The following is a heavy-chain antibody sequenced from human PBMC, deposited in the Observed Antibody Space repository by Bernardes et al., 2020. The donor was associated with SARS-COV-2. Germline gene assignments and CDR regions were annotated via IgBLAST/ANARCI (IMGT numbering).Heavy chain of an antibody. D-gene: IGHD3-10*01. V-gene: IGHV3-74*01. Sequence: GGSLRLSCAASGFIFSSSCMHWVRQAPGKGLVWVSRIKCDGSGAVYADSVKGRFTIFRDNAKNTVYLQLNSLRAEDTAMYYCPRDGSYKLDYWGKGPLVTVPT. CDR3: PRDGSYKLDY. CDR2: IKCDGSGA. J-gene: IGHJ4*02. CDR1: GFIFSSSC.